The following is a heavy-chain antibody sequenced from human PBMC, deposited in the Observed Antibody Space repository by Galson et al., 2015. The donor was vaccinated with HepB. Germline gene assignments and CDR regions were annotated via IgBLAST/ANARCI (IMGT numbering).Heavy chain of an antibody. J-gene: IGHJ4*02. CDR3: ARTYGSGSYWWGIDY. Sequence: SLRLSCAASGFTFSSYSMNWVRQAPGKGLEWVSYISSSSSTIYYADSVKGRFTISRDNAKNSLYLQMNSLRDEDTAVYYCARTYGSGSYWWGIDYWGQGTLVTVSS. V-gene: IGHV3-48*02. CDR1: GFTFSSYS. D-gene: IGHD3-10*01. CDR2: ISSSSSTI.